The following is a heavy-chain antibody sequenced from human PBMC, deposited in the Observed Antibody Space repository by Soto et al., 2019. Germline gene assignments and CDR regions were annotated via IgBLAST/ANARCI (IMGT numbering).Heavy chain of an antibody. Sequence: SETLSLTCNLSGDSYSISTYSWSWIRQPPGKALQWIGFIYQSGVTSYNPSLASRVSISLDRSNNQCSPKLKSVTAADTAVYFCAGMPYTSGLRFDPWGPGTLVTVSS. J-gene: IGHJ5*02. CDR3: AGMPYTSGLRFDP. D-gene: IGHD6-19*01. CDR1: GDSYSISTYS. V-gene: IGHV4-30-2*01. CDR2: IYQSGVT.